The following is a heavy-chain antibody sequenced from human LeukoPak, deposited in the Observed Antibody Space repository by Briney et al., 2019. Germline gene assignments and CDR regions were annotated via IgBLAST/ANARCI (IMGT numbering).Heavy chain of an antibody. CDR2: ISYDGSNK. Sequence: GGSLRLSCAASGFTFSSYGMHWVRQAPGKGLEWVAVISYDGSNKYYADSVKGRFTISRDNAKNSLYLQMNSLRAEDTAVYYCARDPLMDYWGQGTLVTVSS. CDR3: ARDPLMDY. CDR1: GFTFSSYG. V-gene: IGHV3-30*03. J-gene: IGHJ4*02.